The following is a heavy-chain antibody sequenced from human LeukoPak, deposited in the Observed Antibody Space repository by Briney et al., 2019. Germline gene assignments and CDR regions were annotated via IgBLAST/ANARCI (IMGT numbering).Heavy chain of an antibody. CDR2: ISANNGDT. CDR1: GYTFSSYG. J-gene: IGHJ4*02. Sequence: GASVKVSCKASGYTFSSYGISWVRQAPGQGLEWMGWISANNGDTDYAQKFQGRVIMTTDTSTSTAYMEVGSLRSDDTAVYYCARDIAVSNFDYWGQGTLVTVSS. D-gene: IGHD6-19*01. CDR3: ARDIAVSNFDY. V-gene: IGHV1-18*01.